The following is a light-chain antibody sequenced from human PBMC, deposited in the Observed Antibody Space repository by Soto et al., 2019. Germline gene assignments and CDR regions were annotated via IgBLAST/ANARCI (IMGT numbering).Light chain of an antibody. CDR3: QQFNSYPHT. CDR1: QGISSA. J-gene: IGKJ2*01. V-gene: IGKV1-13*02. Sequence: AIQLTQSPSSLSASVGDRVTITCRASQGISSALVWYQQKPGKAPKLLIYDASSLESGVPSRFSGSGSGTDFTLTISSLQPEDFATYYCQQFNSYPHTFGQGTKLEIK. CDR2: DAS.